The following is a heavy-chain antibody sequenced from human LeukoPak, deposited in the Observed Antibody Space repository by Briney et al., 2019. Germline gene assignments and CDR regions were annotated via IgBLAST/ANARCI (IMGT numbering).Heavy chain of an antibody. Sequence: GGSLRLSCAASGFTFSDYYMSWIRQAPGKGLEWVSAISGSGGSTYYADSVKGRFTISRDNSKNTLYLQMNSLRAEDTAVYYCAGAGGWADYYFDYWGQGTLVTVSS. CDR3: AGAGGWADYYFDY. CDR2: ISGSGGST. V-gene: IGHV3-23*01. CDR1: GFTFSDYY. J-gene: IGHJ4*02. D-gene: IGHD6-19*01.